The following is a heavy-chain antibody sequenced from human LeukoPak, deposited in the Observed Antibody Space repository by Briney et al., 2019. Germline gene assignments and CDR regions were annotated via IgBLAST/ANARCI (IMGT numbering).Heavy chain of an antibody. Sequence: GGSLRLSCAASGFTFSSYAMSWVRQAPGKGLEWVSYISSSSSYTNYADSVKGRFTISRDNAKNSLYLQMNSLRAEDTAVYYCASSTFIVGATGYWGQGTLVTVSS. CDR2: ISSSSSYT. D-gene: IGHD1-26*01. CDR1: GFTFSSYA. V-gene: IGHV3-21*05. J-gene: IGHJ4*02. CDR3: ASSTFIVGATGY.